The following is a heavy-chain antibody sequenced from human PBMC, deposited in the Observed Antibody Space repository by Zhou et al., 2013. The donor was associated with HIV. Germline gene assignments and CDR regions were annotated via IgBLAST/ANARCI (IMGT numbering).Heavy chain of an antibody. J-gene: IGHJ6*03. CDR2: ITPLVSTA. D-gene: IGHD3-10*01. Sequence: QVQLVQSGAEVKKPGSAVKVSCKASGGTFSNFPISWVRQAPGQGLEWMGRITPLVSTANYAQNFQARLTITADKSTRTAYMELRSLRSDDTAVYYCARRPEFFGYMDVWGKGTTVTVSS. V-gene: IGHV1-69*04. CDR1: GGTFSNFP. CDR3: ARRPEFFGYMDV.